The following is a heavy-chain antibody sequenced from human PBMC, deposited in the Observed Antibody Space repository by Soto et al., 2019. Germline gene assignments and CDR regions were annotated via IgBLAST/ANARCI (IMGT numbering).Heavy chain of an antibody. Sequence: EVQLLESGGGLVQPGGSLRLSCAASGFTFSSHAMSWVRQAPGKGLEWVSAISGSGGSTYYADSVKGRFTISRDNSKNTLYLQMNSLRAEDTAVYYCAKAPGTYYDFWSGYSTYYYMDVWGKGTTVTVSS. CDR1: GFTFSSHA. V-gene: IGHV3-23*01. J-gene: IGHJ6*03. CDR3: AKAPGTYYDFWSGYSTYYYMDV. CDR2: ISGSGGST. D-gene: IGHD3-3*01.